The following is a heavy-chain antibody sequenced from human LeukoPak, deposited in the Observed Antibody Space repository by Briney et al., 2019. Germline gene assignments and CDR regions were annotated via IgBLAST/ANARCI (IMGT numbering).Heavy chain of an antibody. Sequence: VASVKVSCKASGFTFINFAFGWVRQAPGQGLEWMGGVIPLFGTAHYTQKFQGRVTFTADKSTTTAYMELRGLESDDTAVYYCARDSFTVTHPQHDAFDIWGQGIMLTVSS. CDR3: ARDSFTVTHPQHDAFDI. CDR2: VIPLFGTA. V-gene: IGHV1-69*06. CDR1: GFTFINFA. J-gene: IGHJ3*02. D-gene: IGHD4-17*01.